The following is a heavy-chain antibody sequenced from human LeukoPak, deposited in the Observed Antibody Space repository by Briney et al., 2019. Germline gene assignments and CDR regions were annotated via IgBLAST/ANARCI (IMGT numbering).Heavy chain of an antibody. Sequence: RAGGSLRLSCAASGFTFDDYGMSWVRQAPGKGLEWVSGINWNGGSTGYADFVKGRFTISRDNAKNSLYLQMNSLRAEDTALYYCARDSSSGWYGEDYWGQGTLVTVSS. D-gene: IGHD6-19*01. CDR3: ARDSSSGWYGEDY. J-gene: IGHJ4*02. CDR2: INWNGGST. CDR1: GFTFDDYG. V-gene: IGHV3-20*04.